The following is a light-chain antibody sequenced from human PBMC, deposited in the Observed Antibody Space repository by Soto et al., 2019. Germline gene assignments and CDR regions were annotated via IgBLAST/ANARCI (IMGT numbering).Light chain of an antibody. CDR1: QSVLYRPNIENY. V-gene: IGKV4-1*01. CDR3: HQYAVTPWT. CDR2: WAS. J-gene: IGKJ1*01. Sequence: DIVMTQSPDSLTVSLGERATISCKSSQSVLYRPNIENYLAWFQQKPGQPPKVLIYWASTRAYGVSDRFSGSGSGTDFTLTINSVQAEDVAVYYCHQYAVTPWTFGQGTKVEI.